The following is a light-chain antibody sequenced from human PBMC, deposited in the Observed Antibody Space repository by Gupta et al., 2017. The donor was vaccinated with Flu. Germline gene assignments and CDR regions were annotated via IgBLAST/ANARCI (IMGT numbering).Light chain of an antibody. CDR1: QTISTY. CDR2: AAS. Sequence: PSSLSASVGDRVTITCRASQTISTYLNWYRQKPGKAPNLLIYAASTLQGGVPSRFSGSGSGTDFTLTISSLQPEDFATYYCQQSYRTPRTFGQGTKVEIK. CDR3: QQSYRTPRT. V-gene: IGKV1-39*01. J-gene: IGKJ1*01.